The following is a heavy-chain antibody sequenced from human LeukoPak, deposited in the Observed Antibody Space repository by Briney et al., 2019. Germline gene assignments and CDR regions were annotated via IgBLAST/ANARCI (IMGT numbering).Heavy chain of an antibody. J-gene: IGHJ4*02. V-gene: IGHV4-59*12. CDR3: ARGRSSSWYRY. CDR1: GGSISSYY. CDR2: IYYSGST. D-gene: IGHD6-13*01. Sequence: SETLSLTCTVSGGSISSYYWSWIRQPPGKGLEWMGYIYYSGSTYYNPSLKSRVTISVDTSKNQFSLKLSSVTAADTAVYYCARGRSSSWYRYWGQGTLVTVSS.